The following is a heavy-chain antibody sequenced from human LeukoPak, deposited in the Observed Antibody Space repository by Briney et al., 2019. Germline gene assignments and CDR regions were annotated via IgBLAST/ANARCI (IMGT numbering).Heavy chain of an antibody. CDR1: GGSFSGYY. CDR2: INHSGST. J-gene: IGHJ3*02. Sequence: SETLSLTCAVYGGSFSGYYWSWIRQPPGKGLEWIGEINHSGSTNYNPSLKSRVTISVDTSKNQFSLKLSSVTAADTAVYYCARWRHGFNSVDAFDIWGQGVMVTVSS. D-gene: IGHD5-24*01. CDR3: ARWRHGFNSVDAFDI. V-gene: IGHV4-34*01.